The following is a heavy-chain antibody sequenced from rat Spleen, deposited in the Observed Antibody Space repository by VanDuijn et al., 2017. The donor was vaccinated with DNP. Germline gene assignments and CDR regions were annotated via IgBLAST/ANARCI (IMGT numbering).Heavy chain of an antibody. J-gene: IGHJ2*01. CDR3: ATLSSY. CDR2: INYDGTRT. CDR1: GFTFSDYN. Sequence: EVQLVESGGGLVQPGRSMKLSCAASGFTFSDYNMAWVRQAPKKGLEWVATINYDGTRTYYRDSVKGRFTISRDNAKSSLYLQMNSLRSEDTATYYCATLSSYWGQGVMVTVSS. V-gene: IGHV5-7*01. D-gene: IGHD1-2*01.